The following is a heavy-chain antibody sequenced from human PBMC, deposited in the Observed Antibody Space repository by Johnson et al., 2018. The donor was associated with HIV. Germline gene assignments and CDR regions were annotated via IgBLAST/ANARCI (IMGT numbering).Heavy chain of an antibody. CDR3: ARVPGSGITRYAGASDI. CDR2: ISSNGDAT. V-gene: IGHV3-64*01. J-gene: IGHJ3*02. D-gene: IGHD3-10*01. CDR1: GFTFSSNA. Sequence: VQLMESGGGLVQPGGSLRLSCAASGFTFSSNAMHWVRQAPGKGLEYISGISSNGDATYYTNSVKGRFTISRDNSKNTLHLQMGSLRPEDMAVYYCARVPGSGITRYAGASDIWGQGTMVTVSS.